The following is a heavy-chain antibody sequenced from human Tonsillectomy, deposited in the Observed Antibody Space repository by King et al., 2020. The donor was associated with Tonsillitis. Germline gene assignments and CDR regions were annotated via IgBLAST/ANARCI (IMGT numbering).Heavy chain of an antibody. CDR3: ARENARTYDYVWGSYRYAAYPNFDY. D-gene: IGHD3-16*02. Sequence: VQLVESGGGLVQPGGSLRLSCAASGFTFSSYWMSWVRQAPGKGLEWVANIKQDGSEKYYVDSVKGRFTISRDNAKNSLYLQMNSLRAEETAVYYCARENARTYDYVWGSYRYAAYPNFDYWGQGTLVTVSS. CDR2: IKQDGSEK. J-gene: IGHJ4*02. V-gene: IGHV3-7*01. CDR1: GFTFSSYW.